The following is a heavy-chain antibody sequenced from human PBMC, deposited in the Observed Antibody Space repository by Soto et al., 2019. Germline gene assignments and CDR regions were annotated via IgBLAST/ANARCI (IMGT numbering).Heavy chain of an antibody. CDR3: ARRSRDCTGGSCFPLPTAEYFRH. J-gene: IGHJ1*01. Sequence: QVQLVQSGPEVKKPGSSVKVSCKASGGTFSSYVFSWVRQAPGQGLEWMGGIIPIFGTANYAQKFRGRVTFIADESTSTGYMEVSSLRSGDTAIYYCARRSRDCTGGSCFPLPTAEYFRHWGQGTLVTVSS. CDR2: IIPIFGTA. D-gene: IGHD2-15*01. V-gene: IGHV1-69*01. CDR1: GGTFSSYV.